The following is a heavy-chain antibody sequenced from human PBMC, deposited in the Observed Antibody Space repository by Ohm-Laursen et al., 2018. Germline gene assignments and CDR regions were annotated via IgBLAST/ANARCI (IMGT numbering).Heavy chain of an antibody. CDR1: GFTFSGYE. D-gene: IGHD3-10*01. CDR2: ISSSGSTI. V-gene: IGHV3-48*03. Sequence: SLRLSCAATGFTFSGYEMNWVRQAPGKGLEWVSYISSSGSTIYYADSVKGRFTISRDNAKNSLYLQMKSLRAEDTAVYYCARGLGTSHYGSGSAFDHWGQGTLVTVSS. J-gene: IGHJ4*02. CDR3: ARGLGTSHYGSGSAFDH.